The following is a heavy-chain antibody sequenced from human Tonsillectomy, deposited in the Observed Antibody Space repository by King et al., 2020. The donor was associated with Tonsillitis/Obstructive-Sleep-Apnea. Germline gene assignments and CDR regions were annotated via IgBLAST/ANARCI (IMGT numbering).Heavy chain of an antibody. V-gene: IGHV3-48*03. J-gene: IGHJ6*03. CDR3: ARVLGGFSRHYYMDV. Sequence: VQLVESGGGLVQPGGSLRLSCAVSGFTFSSYEMNWVRQTPGKGLEWVSYISGSGGTKYYADSVRGRFTISRDDAKDSLYLLMNSLRAEDTAIYYCARVLGGFSRHYYMDVWGKGTTVTVSS. CDR1: GFTFSSYE. D-gene: IGHD3-16*01. CDR2: ISGSGGTK.